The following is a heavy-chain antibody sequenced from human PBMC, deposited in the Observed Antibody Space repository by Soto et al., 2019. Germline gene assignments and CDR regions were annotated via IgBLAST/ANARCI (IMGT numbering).Heavy chain of an antibody. V-gene: IGHV1-69*08. CDR2: IIPILGIA. CDR3: ARDLRKYSGSWSSDDAFDI. D-gene: IGHD6-13*01. J-gene: IGHJ3*02. CDR1: GGTFSSYT. Sequence: QVQLVQSGAEVKKPGSSVKVSCKASGGTFSSYTISWVRQAPGQGLEWMGRIIPILGIANYAQKFQGRVTITADKSTSTAYMELSSLRSEDTAVYYCARDLRKYSGSWSSDDAFDIWGQGTMVTVSS.